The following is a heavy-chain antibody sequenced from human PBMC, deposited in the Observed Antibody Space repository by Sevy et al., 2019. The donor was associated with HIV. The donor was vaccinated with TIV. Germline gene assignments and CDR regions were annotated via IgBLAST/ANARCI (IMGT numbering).Heavy chain of an antibody. J-gene: IGHJ4*02. D-gene: IGHD6-13*01. CDR1: GGTFSSYA. CDR2: IIPIFGTS. CDR3: DKVGAAGLGGYFDY. Sequence: ASVKVSCKASGGTFSSYAISWVRQAPGQGLEWMGGIIPIFGTSNYAQNFQGRVTITADESTSTTYMELSSLRSEDTAIYYCDKVGAAGLGGYFDYWGQGTLVTVSS. V-gene: IGHV1-69*13.